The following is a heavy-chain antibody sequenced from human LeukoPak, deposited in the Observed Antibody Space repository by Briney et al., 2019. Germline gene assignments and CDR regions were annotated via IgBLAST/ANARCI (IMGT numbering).Heavy chain of an antibody. V-gene: IGHV4-59*01. CDR2: IYYSGST. CDR3: ARATRREIVPAANGGYYFDY. CDR1: GGSISSYY. D-gene: IGHD2-2*01. Sequence: SETLSLTCTVSGGSISSYYWSWMRQPPGKELEWIGYIYYSGSTNYNTSLKSRVTISVDTSKNQFSLKLSSVTAAGAAVYYWARATRREIVPAANGGYYFDYWGRGNLVTVSS. J-gene: IGHJ4*02.